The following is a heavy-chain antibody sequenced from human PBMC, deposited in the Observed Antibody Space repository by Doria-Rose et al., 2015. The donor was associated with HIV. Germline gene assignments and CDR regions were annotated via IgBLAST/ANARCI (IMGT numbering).Heavy chain of an antibody. CDR3: ARGRHYCPDGVCYFHYFDY. D-gene: IGHD2-8*01. Sequence: QVQLQQWGAGLLKASETLSLTCAVCGESFNGYYWTWIRQPPGKGLEWIGDINQSGSTNYDPSLKSRVTISVDTSKNQFSLRLTSMTAADSAVYYCARGRHYCPDGVCYFHYFDYWGQGPLVTVSS. CDR1: GESFNGYY. CDR2: INQSGST. J-gene: IGHJ4*02. V-gene: IGHV4-34*01.